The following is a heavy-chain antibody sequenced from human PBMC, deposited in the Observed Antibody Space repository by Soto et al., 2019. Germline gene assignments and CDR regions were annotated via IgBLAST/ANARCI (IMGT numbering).Heavy chain of an antibody. CDR1: GFTFSNYG. V-gene: IGHV3-30*18. J-gene: IGHJ4*02. CDR3: AKDREETQLYFDY. CDR2: ISYDGSNK. Sequence: GGSLRLSCAASGFTFSNYGMHWVRQAPGKGLEWVAVISYDGSNKYYADSVKGRFTISRDNSKNTLYLQMNSLRAEDTAVYYCAKDREETQLYFDYWGQGTLVTVSS.